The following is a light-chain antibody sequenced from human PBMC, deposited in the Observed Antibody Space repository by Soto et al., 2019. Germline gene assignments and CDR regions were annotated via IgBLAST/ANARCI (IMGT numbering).Light chain of an antibody. J-gene: IGLJ1*01. CDR3: ISYTGSSTSYV. Sequence: SALTRPASVSGSPGQAITISCSGTSDDVGGYNYVSWYQQHSGKAPKLIIYEVTNRPSGVSNRFSGSKSGNTASLTISGLQADDEADYHCISYTGSSTSYVFGSGTKVTVL. CDR1: SDDVGGYNY. CDR2: EVT. V-gene: IGLV2-14*03.